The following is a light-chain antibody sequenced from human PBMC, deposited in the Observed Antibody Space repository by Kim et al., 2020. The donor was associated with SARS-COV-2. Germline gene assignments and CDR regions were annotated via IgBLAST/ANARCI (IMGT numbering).Light chain of an antibody. CDR2: DPS. CDR1: QSLISS. Sequence: LSLCTGHRAPLSCRASQSLISSVASYPQTPGQAPRLLIFDPSNRAPGIASRFSGSGSGKDFPLTISSLGLYDFAVYSCQPLSTLYTFRQGPKLELK. CDR3: QPLSTLYT. J-gene: IGKJ2*01. V-gene: IGKV3-11*01.